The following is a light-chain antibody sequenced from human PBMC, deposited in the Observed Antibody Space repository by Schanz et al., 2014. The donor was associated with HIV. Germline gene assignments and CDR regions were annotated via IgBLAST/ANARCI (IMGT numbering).Light chain of an antibody. CDR3: SSYTNNNTVV. V-gene: IGLV2-14*02. J-gene: IGLJ2*01. CDR1: SSDVGSYNL. Sequence: QSALTQPASVSGSPGQSITISCTGTSSDVGSYNLVSWYQQHPGKAPKLMIYEVSKRPSGVSSRFSGSKSGNTASLTISGLQAGDETDFYCSSYTNNNTVVFGGGTKLTVL. CDR2: EVS.